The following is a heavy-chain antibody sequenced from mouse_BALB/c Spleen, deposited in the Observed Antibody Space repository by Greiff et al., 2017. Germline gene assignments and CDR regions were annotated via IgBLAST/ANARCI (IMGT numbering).Heavy chain of an antibody. CDR3: TREGGSYALDY. CDR2: IYPGSGST. CDR1: GYSFTSYW. D-gene: IGHD3-1*01. V-gene: IGHV1S22*01. J-gene: IGHJ4*01. Sequence: LQQPGPELVRPAPSVKLSCTVSGYSFTSYWMHWVKQRPGQGLEWIGNIYPGSGSTNYDEKFKSKATLTVDTSSSTAYMQLSDLTSEDSAVYYCTREGGSYALDYWGQGTSVTVSA.